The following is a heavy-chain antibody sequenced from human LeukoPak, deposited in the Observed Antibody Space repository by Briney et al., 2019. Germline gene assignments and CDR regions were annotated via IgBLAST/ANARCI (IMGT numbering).Heavy chain of an antibody. CDR2: MNPNSGNT. J-gene: IGHJ3*02. CDR3: AKGPPSDAFDT. V-gene: IGHV1-8*03. Sequence: SSVKVSCKASGYTFTSYDINWVRQATGQGLEWMGWMNPNSGNTGYAQKFQGRVTITRNTSISTAYMELSSLRSEDTAVYYCAKGPPSDAFDTWGQGTMVTVSS. CDR1: GYTFTSYD.